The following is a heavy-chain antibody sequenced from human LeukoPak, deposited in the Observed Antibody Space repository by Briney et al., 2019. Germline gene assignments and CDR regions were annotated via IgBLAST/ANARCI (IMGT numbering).Heavy chain of an antibody. CDR2: IYTSGST. Sequence: SETLSLTCTVSGGSISSYYWSWIRQPPGKGLEWIGYIYTSGSTNYNPSLKSRVTISVDTSKNRFSLKLSSVTAADTAVYYCARGIAAAGNFWGSYYYYYMDVWGKGTTVTVSS. J-gene: IGHJ6*03. CDR1: GGSISSYY. V-gene: IGHV4-4*09. D-gene: IGHD6-13*01. CDR3: ARGIAAAGNFWGSYYYYYMDV.